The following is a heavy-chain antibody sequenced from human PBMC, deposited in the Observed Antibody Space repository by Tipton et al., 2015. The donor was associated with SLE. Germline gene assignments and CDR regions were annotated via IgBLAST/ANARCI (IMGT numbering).Heavy chain of an antibody. CDR1: GGSFSSGSYY. V-gene: IGHV4-31*03. Sequence: TLSLTCTVSGGSFSSGSYYWSWIRQFPGRGLEWIGYIYYSGNTYYNPSLQSRVTISVDTSKSQFSLKLSSVTAADTAVYYCATLDHYIWGTYCPYHDVFDIWGQGTMVTVPS. CDR2: IYYSGNT. CDR3: ATLDHYIWGTYCPYHDVFDI. D-gene: IGHD3-16*01. J-gene: IGHJ3*02.